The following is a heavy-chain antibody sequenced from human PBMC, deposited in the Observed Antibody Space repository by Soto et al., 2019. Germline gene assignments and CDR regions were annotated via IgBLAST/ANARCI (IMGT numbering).Heavy chain of an antibody. CDR1: GYRYTTYG. V-gene: IGHV1-18*01. CDR3: AKNGHPPYYYYGMDV. CDR2: ISGYNGDT. J-gene: IGHJ6*02. D-gene: IGHD2-8*01. Sequence: ASVKVCCKASGYRYTTYGMRWVRQAPGQGLEWMGWISGYNGDTNNAQKFQDRVTMTIDRSTTTAYLELRSLTSDDTAVYYCAKNGHPPYYYYGMDVWGQRTTVTVSS.